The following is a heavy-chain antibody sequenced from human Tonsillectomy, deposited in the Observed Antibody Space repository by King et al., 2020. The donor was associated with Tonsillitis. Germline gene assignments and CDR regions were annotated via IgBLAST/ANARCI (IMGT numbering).Heavy chain of an antibody. J-gene: IGHJ6*02. D-gene: IGHD1-1*01. CDR1: GFTFSSYA. CDR2: ISYDGSNK. CDR3: ARAFKTGTTTTRYPVDYGMDV. V-gene: IGHV3-30*04. Sequence: VQLVESGGGVVQPGRSLRLSCAASGFTFSSYAMHWVRQAPGKGLEWVAVISYDGSNKYYADSVKGRFTISRDNSKNTLYLQMNSLRAEDTAVYYCARAFKTGTTTTRYPVDYGMDVWGQGTTVTVSS.